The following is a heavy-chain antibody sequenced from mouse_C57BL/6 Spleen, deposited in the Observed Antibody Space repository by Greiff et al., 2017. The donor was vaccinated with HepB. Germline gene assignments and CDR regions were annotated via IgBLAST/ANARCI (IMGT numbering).Heavy chain of an antibody. CDR1: GYTFTSYW. Sequence: QLQQSGAELVKPGASVKMSCKASGYTFTSYWITWVKQRPGQGLEWIGDIYPGSGSTNYNEKFKSKATLTVDTSSSTAYMQLSSLTSEDSAVYYCARPIYYDYDYAMDYWGQGTSVTVSS. D-gene: IGHD2-4*01. CDR2: IYPGSGST. CDR3: ARPIYYDYDYAMDY. V-gene: IGHV1-55*01. J-gene: IGHJ4*01.